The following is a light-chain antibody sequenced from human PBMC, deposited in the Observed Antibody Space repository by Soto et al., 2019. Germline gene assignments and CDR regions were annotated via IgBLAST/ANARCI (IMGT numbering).Light chain of an antibody. V-gene: IGKV3-11*01. CDR2: DAS. Sequence: EIVLTQSPATLSLSPGERATLSCRASQSVSSYLGWYQQKPGQAPRLLIYDASTRATGIPARFSGSGSGTDFTLTISSLEPEDFAVYYCHQRSNWPQTFGRGTKVEIK. J-gene: IGKJ1*01. CDR1: QSVSSY. CDR3: HQRSNWPQT.